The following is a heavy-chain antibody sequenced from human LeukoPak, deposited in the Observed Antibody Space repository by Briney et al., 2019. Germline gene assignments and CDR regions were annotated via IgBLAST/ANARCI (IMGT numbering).Heavy chain of an antibody. CDR1: GYSFTSYW. CDR2: IYPGDSDT. CDR3: ARDGYDSSGYYYDGFWFDP. V-gene: IGHV5-51*01. Sequence: GESLKISCKGSGYSFTSYWIGWVRQMPGKGLEWMGIIYPGDSDTRYSPSFQGQVTISADKSISTAYLQWSSLKAADTAVYYCARDGYDSSGYYYDGFWFDPWGQGTLVTVSS. D-gene: IGHD3-22*01. J-gene: IGHJ5*02.